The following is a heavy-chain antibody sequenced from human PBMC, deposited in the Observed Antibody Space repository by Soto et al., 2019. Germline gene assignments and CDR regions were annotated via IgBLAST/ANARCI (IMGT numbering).Heavy chain of an antibody. CDR2: IYHSGST. D-gene: IGHD6-13*01. CDR3: ARADSSSWPD. CDR1: GGSMSSYY. Sequence: SXTLSLTCTVSGGSMSSYYWSWIRQPPGKGLEWIGYIYHSGSTNYNPSLKSRVTISADTSKNQFSLKLSSVTAADTAVYYCARADSSSWPDWGQGTLVTVSS. J-gene: IGHJ4*02. V-gene: IGHV4-59*01.